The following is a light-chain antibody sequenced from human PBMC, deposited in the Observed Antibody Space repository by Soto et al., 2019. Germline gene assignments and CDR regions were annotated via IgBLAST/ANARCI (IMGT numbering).Light chain of an antibody. J-gene: IGKJ1*01. V-gene: IGKV1-9*01. CDR1: PAIASF. CDR2: GAS. Sequence: SSSCYSGSPGDRVPITCRASPAIASFLAWYQQKPGTAPKLLIYGASTLQSGVPSRFSGSRSGTDYTLTIASLQPEDFATYYCQQLNGSPWTFGQGTKVDI. CDR3: QQLNGSPWT.